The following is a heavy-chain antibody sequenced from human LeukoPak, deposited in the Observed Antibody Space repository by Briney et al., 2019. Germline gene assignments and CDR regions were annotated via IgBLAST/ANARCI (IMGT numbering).Heavy chain of an antibody. Sequence: SSETLSFTCTVSGGSISSSSYYWGWIRQPPGKGLEWIGSIYYSGSTYYNPSLKSRVTISVDTSKNQFSLKLSSVTAADTAVYYCATYFYGEYGSYYFDYWGQGTLVTVSS. CDR3: ATYFYGEYGSYYFDY. V-gene: IGHV4-39*07. CDR1: GGSISSSSYY. D-gene: IGHD4-17*01. CDR2: IYYSGST. J-gene: IGHJ4*02.